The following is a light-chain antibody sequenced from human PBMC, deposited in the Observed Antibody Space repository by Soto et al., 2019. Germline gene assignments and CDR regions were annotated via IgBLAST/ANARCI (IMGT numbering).Light chain of an antibody. J-gene: IGKJ4*01. CDR3: QQYYRTPLT. CDR2: WAS. Sequence: DIVMTQSPDSLAVSLGERATINCKSSQSVLYSSNNKNYLAWYQQKPGQPPKLLIYWASTRESGVPDRFSGSGSGTDFTLTISSLHAEDVAVYYCQQYYRTPLTFGGGTKLEIK. CDR1: QSVLYSSNNKNY. V-gene: IGKV4-1*01.